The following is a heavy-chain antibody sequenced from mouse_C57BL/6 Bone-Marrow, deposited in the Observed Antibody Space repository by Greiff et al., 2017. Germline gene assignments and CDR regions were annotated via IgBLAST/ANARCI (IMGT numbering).Heavy chain of an antibody. CDR2: IDPSDSYT. J-gene: IGHJ3*01. CDR3: ARYSPWFAY. CDR1: GYTFTSYW. D-gene: IGHD2-12*01. Sequence: VQLQQSGAELVRPGTSVKLSCKASGYTFTSYWMHWVKQRPGQGLEWIGVIDPSDSYTNYNQKFKGKATLTADTSSSTAYMQLSSLTSEDSAVYYCARYSPWFAYWGQGTLVTVSA. V-gene: IGHV1-59*01.